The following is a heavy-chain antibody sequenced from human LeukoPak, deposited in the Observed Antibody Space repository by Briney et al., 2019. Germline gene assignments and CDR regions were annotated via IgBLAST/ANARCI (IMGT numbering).Heavy chain of an antibody. CDR2: VKSKASGETT. CDR1: GFSISNDW. Sequence: GGSLRLSCAASGFSISNDWMSWVRQAPGKGLEWIGRVKSKASGETTDYVAPVKGRFTISRDDAKNTLYLQMNSLKTEDTAVYYCTLIKGWGSGSYYLDYWGQGTLVTVSS. J-gene: IGHJ4*02. V-gene: IGHV3-15*01. CDR3: TLIKGWGSGSYYLDY. D-gene: IGHD3-10*01.